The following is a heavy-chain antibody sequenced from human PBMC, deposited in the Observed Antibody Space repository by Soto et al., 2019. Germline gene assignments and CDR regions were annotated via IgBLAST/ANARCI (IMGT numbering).Heavy chain of an antibody. J-gene: IGHJ6*02. V-gene: IGHV4-34*01. CDR1: GGPFSDYS. CDR2: INHSGST. CDR3: AREGYGSGSQLYYYYGMDV. Sequence: PSETLSLTCAVYGGPFSDYSWSWIRQPPGKGLDWIGEINHSGSTNYNPSLKSRVTISVDTSKNQFSLKLSSVTAADTAVYYCAREGYGSGSQLYYYYGMDVWGQGTTVT. D-gene: IGHD3-10*01.